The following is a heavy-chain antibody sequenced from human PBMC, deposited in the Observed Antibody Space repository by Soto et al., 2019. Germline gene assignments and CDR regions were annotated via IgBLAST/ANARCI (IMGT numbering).Heavy chain of an antibody. Sequence: GGSLRLSCAASGFTFSDHYMDWVRQAPGKGLEWVGRTRNKANSHTTEYAASVKGRFTISRDDSKNSLYLQMNSLKAEDTAVYYCARATTVTDYWGQGALVTVSS. J-gene: IGHJ4*02. V-gene: IGHV3-72*01. CDR3: ARATTVTDY. CDR2: TRNKANSHTT. CDR1: GFTFSDHY. D-gene: IGHD4-17*01.